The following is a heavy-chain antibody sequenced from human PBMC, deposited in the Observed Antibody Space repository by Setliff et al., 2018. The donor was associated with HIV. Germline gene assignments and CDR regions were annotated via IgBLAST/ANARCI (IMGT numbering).Heavy chain of an antibody. D-gene: IGHD2-15*01. Sequence: ASVKVSCKASGYPFTGYYLHWVRQAPGQGLEWMGWINPNSGGTNYAQKFQGRVTMTRGTSITTAYMDLSRLASDDTAVYYCARVTHTGRGLAYWGQGTLVTVSS. CDR1: GYPFTGYY. J-gene: IGHJ4*02. V-gene: IGHV1-2*02. CDR2: INPNSGGT. CDR3: ARVTHTGRGLAY.